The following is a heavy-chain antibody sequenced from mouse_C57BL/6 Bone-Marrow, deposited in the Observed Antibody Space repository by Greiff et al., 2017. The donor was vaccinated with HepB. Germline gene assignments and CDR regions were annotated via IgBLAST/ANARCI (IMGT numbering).Heavy chain of an antibody. CDR2: INPNNGGT. CDR1: GYTFTDYN. D-gene: IGHD3-3*01. J-gene: IGHJ4*01. V-gene: IGHV1-22*01. Sequence: EVKLEESGPELVKPGASVKMSCKASGYTFTDYNMHWVKQSHGKSLEWIGYINPNNGGTSYNQKFKGKATLTVNKSSSTAYMELRSLTSEDSAVYYCARPLGQDYYAMDYWGQGTSVTVSS. CDR3: ARPLGQDYYAMDY.